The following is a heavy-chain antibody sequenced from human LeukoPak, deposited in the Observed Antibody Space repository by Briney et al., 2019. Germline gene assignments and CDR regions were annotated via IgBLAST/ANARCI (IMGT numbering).Heavy chain of an antibody. CDR1: GYRFTTYW. CDR3: ARLLRDYGDHLDY. D-gene: IGHD4/OR15-4a*01. CDR2: ISPGDSDT. Sequence: GEPLQISCKGSGYRFTTYWIAWVRQMPGKGLEWMGIISPGDSDTRYSPSFQGQVTISADKSISTAYLQWSGLKASDTATYYCARLLRDYGDHLDYWGQGTLVTVSS. V-gene: IGHV5-51*01. J-gene: IGHJ4*02.